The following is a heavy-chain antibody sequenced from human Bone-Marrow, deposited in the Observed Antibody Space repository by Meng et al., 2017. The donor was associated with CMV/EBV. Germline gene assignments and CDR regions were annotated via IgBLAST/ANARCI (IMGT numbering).Heavy chain of an antibody. CDR2: IYYSGST. CDR3: ARVAYSSGWYAYAFDI. V-gene: IGHV4-39*07. CDR1: GGSISSSSYY. Sequence: SEPLSLTCTVSGGSISSSSYYWGWIRQPPGKGLEWIGSIYYSGSTYYNPSLKSRVTISVDTSKNQFSLKLSSVTAADTAVYYCARVAYSSGWYAYAFDIWGQGTMVTVSS. J-gene: IGHJ3*02. D-gene: IGHD6-19*01.